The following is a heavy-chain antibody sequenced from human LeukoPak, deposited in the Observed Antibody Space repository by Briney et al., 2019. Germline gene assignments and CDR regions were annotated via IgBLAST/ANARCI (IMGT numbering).Heavy chain of an antibody. D-gene: IGHD2-2*01. CDR3: ARRPFCSSTSCSNYYFDY. J-gene: IGHJ4*02. CDR1: GYTFTGYY. Sequence: ASVKVSCKASGYTFTGYYMHWVRQAPGQGLEWMGWINPNSGGTNYAQKFQGRVTMTRDTSISTAYMELSRLRSDDTAVYYCARRPFCSSTSCSNYYFDYWGQGTLVTVSS. CDR2: INPNSGGT. V-gene: IGHV1-2*02.